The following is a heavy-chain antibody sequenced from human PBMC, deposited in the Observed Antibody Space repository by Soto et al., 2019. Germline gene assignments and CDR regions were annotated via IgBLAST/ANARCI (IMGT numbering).Heavy chain of an antibody. Sequence: QVQLQESGPGLVKPSETLSLTCTVSGGSVSSGSYYWTWIRQPPGKGLEWIGYIHYNGNTDYNPSLNGRVSISSDTSKAQFSLKLSSVTAADTAVYYCAREPVGGPFDSWGQGTLVTVSS. CDR1: GGSVSSGSYY. D-gene: IGHD3-3*01. CDR3: AREPVGGPFDS. V-gene: IGHV4-61*01. CDR2: IHYNGNT. J-gene: IGHJ4*02.